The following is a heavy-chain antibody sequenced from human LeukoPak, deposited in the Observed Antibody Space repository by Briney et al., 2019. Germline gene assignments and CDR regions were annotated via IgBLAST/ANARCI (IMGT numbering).Heavy chain of an antibody. CDR2: ISGSGGST. J-gene: IGHJ4*02. V-gene: IGHV3-23*01. Sequence: TGGSLRLSCAASGFTFSSYAMSWVRQAPGKGLEWVSAISGSGGSTYYADSVKGRFTISRDNSKDTLYLQMNSLRAEDTAVYYCAKEETGYSSGWYNYWGQGTLVTVSS. D-gene: IGHD6-19*01. CDR3: AKEETGYSSGWYNY. CDR1: GFTFSSYA.